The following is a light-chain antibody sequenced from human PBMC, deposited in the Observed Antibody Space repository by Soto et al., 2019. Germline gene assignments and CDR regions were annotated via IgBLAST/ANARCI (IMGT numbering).Light chain of an antibody. CDR2: ATS. V-gene: IGKV3-20*01. CDR1: QSVSSNY. J-gene: IGKJ2*02. Sequence: EIVLTQSPGILSLSPGERATLSCRASQSVSSNYLAWYQQKPGRAPRLLIYATSSRATGIPDRFSGSGSGTDFTLTISRLEPEDFAVYYCQHYGSSPYLLPPCTFGPGTKLDI. CDR3: QHYGSSPYLLPPCT.